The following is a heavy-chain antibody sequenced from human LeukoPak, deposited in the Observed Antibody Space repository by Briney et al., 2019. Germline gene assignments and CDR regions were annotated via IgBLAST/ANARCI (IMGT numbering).Heavy chain of an antibody. CDR1: GYSTSSGSY. V-gene: IGHV4-38-2*02. CDR2: IYRSGFT. D-gene: IGHD4-17*01. CDR3: AREKTVTIVDY. Sequence: SETLSLTCGVSGYSTSSGSYWGWIRQPPGKGLEWIGSIYRSGFTYYNPSLKSRLTISVDTSKNQFSLKLSSVTAADTAVYYCAREKTVTIVDYWGQGTLVTVSS. J-gene: IGHJ4*02.